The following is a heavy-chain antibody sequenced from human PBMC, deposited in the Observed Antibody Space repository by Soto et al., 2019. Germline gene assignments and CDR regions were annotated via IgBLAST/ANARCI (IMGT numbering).Heavy chain of an antibody. J-gene: IGHJ3*02. CDR2: VVVGGGST. CDR1: GFTFSTHA. Sequence: EVQLLESGGGLVQPGGSLRLSCAASGFTFSTHAMIWVRQAPGKGLNWVSTVVVGGGSTYYTASGKGRFTGARDNSKNTDYLQLTPLRAEDTAIYFCARDSGPAGGGACDIWGQGTMVTVSS. D-gene: IGHD6-25*01. CDR3: ARDSGPAGGGACDI. V-gene: IGHV3-23*01.